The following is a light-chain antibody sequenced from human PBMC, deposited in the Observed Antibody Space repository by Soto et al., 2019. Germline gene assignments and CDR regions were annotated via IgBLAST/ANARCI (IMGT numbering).Light chain of an antibody. CDR1: QSVSSSY. J-gene: IGKJ5*01. CDR2: GAS. V-gene: IGKV3-20*01. CDR3: QQYHWAPDT. Sequence: IVLTQSPGTLSLSPGERATLSCRASQSVSSSYLAWYQQRPGQAPRLVIYGASNRAAGIPDRFSGSGSGTDFTLTVSRLEPEDFAMYYCQQYHWAPDTFGQGTRLEIK.